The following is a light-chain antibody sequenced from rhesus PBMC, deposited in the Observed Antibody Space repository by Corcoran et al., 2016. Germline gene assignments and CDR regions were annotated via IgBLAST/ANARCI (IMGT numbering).Light chain of an antibody. J-gene: IGKJ4*01. V-gene: IGKV3-17*02. CDR1: QSVSSR. Sequence: EIVMTQSPATLSLSPGERATLSCRASQSVSSRLAWYQQKPGQPPRLLIYAATRRVTGIPDRFSGSGSGTYFTLTISSLEPEDVAVYFCQQETNWSLTFGGGTKVDLK. CDR3: QQETNWSLT. CDR2: AAT.